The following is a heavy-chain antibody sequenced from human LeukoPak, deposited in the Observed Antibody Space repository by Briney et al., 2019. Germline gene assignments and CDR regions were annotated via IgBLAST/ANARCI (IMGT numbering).Heavy chain of an antibody. CDR2: INPNSGGT. V-gene: IGHV1-2*02. J-gene: IGHJ4*02. CDR3: ARVGFTGAVAF. Sequence: ASVKVSRKASLYTLTGYYMHSVRQTPGQGREWMGWINPNSGGTNYAQKFQGRVTMNTDTSISTAYMELSRLRSDDTAVYYCARVGFTGAVAFWGQGTLVTVSS. D-gene: IGHD6-13*01. CDR1: LYTLTGYY.